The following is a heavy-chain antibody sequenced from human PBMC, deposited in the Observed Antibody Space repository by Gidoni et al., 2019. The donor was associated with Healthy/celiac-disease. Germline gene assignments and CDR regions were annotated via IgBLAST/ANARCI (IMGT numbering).Heavy chain of an antibody. J-gene: IGHJ4*02. CDR3: ARVPAGSGWPGGSDY. Sequence: QVQLVQSGAEVKQPGASVKVSCKASGYTFTSYYMHWVRQAPGQGLEWMGIINPSGGSTSYAQKFQGRVTMTRDTSTSTVYMELSSLRSEDTAVYYCARVPAGSGWPGGSDYWGQGTLVTVSS. CDR2: INPSGGST. CDR1: GYTFTSYY. D-gene: IGHD6-19*01. V-gene: IGHV1-46*01.